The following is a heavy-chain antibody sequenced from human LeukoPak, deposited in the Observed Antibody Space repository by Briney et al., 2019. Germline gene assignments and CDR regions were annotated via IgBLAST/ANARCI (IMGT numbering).Heavy chain of an antibody. CDR3: AKAGYSYGPYSYYFDY. V-gene: IGHV3-9*03. CDR2: ISWNSGSI. Sequence: GRSLRLSCAASGFTFEDYAMHWVRQAPGKGLEWVSGISWNSGSIGYADSVMGRFTISRDNAKNSLYLQMNSLRAEDMALYYCAKAGYSYGPYSYYFDYWGQGTLVTVSS. J-gene: IGHJ4*02. D-gene: IGHD5-18*01. CDR1: GFTFEDYA.